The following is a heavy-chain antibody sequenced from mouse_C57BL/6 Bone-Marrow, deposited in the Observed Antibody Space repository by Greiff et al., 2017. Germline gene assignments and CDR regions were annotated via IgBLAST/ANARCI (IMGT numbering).Heavy chain of an antibody. CDR2: IDPSDSYT. J-gene: IGHJ4*01. CDR3: ADGYYAMDY. CDR1: GYTFTSYW. V-gene: IGHV1-69*01. D-gene: IGHD2-3*01. Sequence: QVQLQQPGAELVMPGASVKLSCKASGYTFTSYWMHWVKQRPGQGLEWIGEIDPSDSYTNYNQKFKGKSTLTVDKSSSTAYLQLSSLTSEDSAVYYCADGYYAMDYWGQGASVTDSS.